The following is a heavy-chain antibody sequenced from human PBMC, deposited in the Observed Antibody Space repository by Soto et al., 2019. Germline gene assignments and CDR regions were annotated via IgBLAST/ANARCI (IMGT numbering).Heavy chain of an antibody. Sequence: SSVKVSCKASGCTFSSYAISWVRQAPWQGLEWMVGIIPIFGTANYAQKFQGRVTSTADKSTSTAYMELSSLRSEDTAVYYCARGRIGYDYVWGSHRYPAMDVWGQGTTVTVSS. CDR3: ARGRIGYDYVWGSHRYPAMDV. CDR2: IIPIFGTA. D-gene: IGHD3-16*02. CDR1: GCTFSSYA. J-gene: IGHJ6*02. V-gene: IGHV1-69*06.